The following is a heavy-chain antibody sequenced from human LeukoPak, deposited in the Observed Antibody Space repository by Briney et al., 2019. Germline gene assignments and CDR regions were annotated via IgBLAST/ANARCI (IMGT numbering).Heavy chain of an antibody. CDR1: GYTFTGYY. CDR3: ARDSGYLYYQGFDP. Sequence: ASVKVSCKASGYTFTGYYTHWVRQAPGQGLEWMGWINPNSGGTNYAQKFQGRVTMTRDTSISTAYMELSRLRSDDTAVYYCARDSGYLYYQGFDPWGQGTLVTVSS. J-gene: IGHJ5*02. V-gene: IGHV1-2*02. D-gene: IGHD2-2*01. CDR2: INPNSGGT.